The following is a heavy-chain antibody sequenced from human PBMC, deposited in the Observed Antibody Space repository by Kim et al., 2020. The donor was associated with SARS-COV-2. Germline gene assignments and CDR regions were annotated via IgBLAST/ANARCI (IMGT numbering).Heavy chain of an antibody. V-gene: IGHV3-30*01. Sequence: KGRFTISRDNSKNTLYLQMNSLRAEDTAVYYCARVLGWSVVVPADRAFDIWGQGTMVTVSS. CDR3: ARVLGWSVVVPADRAFDI. J-gene: IGHJ3*02. D-gene: IGHD2-2*01.